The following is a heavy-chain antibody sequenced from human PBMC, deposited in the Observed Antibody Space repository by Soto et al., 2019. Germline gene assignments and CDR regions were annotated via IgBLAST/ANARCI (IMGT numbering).Heavy chain of an antibody. CDR3: ARGSDSDFWSGYPRPYGMDV. CDR2: IYYSGST. CDR1: GGSISSYY. D-gene: IGHD3-3*01. J-gene: IGHJ6*02. Sequence: TETLSLTCTVSGGSISSYYWSWIRQAPGKGLEWIGYIYYSGSTNYNPSLKSRVTISVDTSKNQFSLKLSSVTAADTAVYYCARGSDSDFWSGYPRPYGMDVWGQGTSVTVSS. V-gene: IGHV4-59*01.